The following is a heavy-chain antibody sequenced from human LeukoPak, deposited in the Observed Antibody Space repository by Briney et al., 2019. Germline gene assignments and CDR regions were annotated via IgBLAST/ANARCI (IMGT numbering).Heavy chain of an antibody. CDR3: AKGVTISKEYFDY. CDR1: GFTFSSYG. D-gene: IGHD3-9*01. J-gene: IGHJ4*02. V-gene: IGHV3-30*02. CDR2: IRYDGSNK. Sequence: GGSLRLSCAASGFTFSSYGMHWVRQAPGKGLKWVAFIRYDGSNKYYADSVKGRFTISRDNSKNTLYLQMNSLRAEDTAVYYCAKGVTISKEYFDYWGQGTLVTVSS.